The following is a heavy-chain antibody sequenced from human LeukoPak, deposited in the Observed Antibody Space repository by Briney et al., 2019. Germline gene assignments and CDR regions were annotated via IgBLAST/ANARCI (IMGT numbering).Heavy chain of an antibody. D-gene: IGHD2-15*01. CDR3: ARAGPGYCSGSSCLDY. V-gene: IGHV4-59*01. J-gene: IGHJ4*02. Sequence: SETLSLTCTVSGGSISGYYWSWIRQPPGKGLEWIGYIYYSGSTNYNPSLKSRVTISLDTSKNQFSLKLSSVTAADTAVYYCARAGPGYCSGSSCLDYWGQGTLVTVSS. CDR2: IYYSGST. CDR1: GGSISGYY.